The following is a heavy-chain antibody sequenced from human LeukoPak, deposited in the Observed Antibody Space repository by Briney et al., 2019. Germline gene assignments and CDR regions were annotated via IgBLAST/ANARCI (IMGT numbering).Heavy chain of an antibody. D-gene: IGHD2-2*01. V-gene: IGHV5-51*03. CDR1: GYSFTNYW. CDR2: IYPGDSDT. Sequence: GESPKISCKGSGYSFTNYWIGWVRQMSGKGLEWMGIIYPGDSDTRYSPSFQGQVTISADKSISTAYLQWRSLKASDTAMYLCARGPYCSTTSCYSPYYYYYMDVWGKGTTVTVSS. J-gene: IGHJ6*03. CDR3: ARGPYCSTTSCYSPYYYYYMDV.